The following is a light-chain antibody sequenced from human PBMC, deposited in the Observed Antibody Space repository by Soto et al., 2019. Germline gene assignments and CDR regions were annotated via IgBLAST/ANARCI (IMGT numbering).Light chain of an antibody. Sequence: DFPLTQSLSSLFTSVGDSVTITCRASQGIRNYLGWYQQKPGKAPKRLIYAASSLQSGVPSRFSGSGSGTEFTLTISSLQPEDFATYYCLQHNSYPWTFGQGTKVDIK. CDR3: LQHNSYPWT. V-gene: IGKV1-17*01. J-gene: IGKJ1*01. CDR1: QGIRNY. CDR2: AAS.